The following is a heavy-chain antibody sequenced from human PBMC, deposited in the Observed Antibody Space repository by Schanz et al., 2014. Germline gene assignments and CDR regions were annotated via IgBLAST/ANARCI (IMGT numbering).Heavy chain of an antibody. CDR1: GFTFSSYA. CDR3: VRDSFFAFDY. J-gene: IGHJ4*02. D-gene: IGHD3-3*01. V-gene: IGHV3-23*04. Sequence: VQLVESGGGVVQPGGSLRLSCAASGFTFSSYAMSWVRQAPGKGLEWVSAISGSGGSTYYADSVKGRFTISRDNAKNSVFLQMNSLRAEDTAVYYCVRDSFFAFDYWGQGTLVTVSS. CDR2: ISGSGGST.